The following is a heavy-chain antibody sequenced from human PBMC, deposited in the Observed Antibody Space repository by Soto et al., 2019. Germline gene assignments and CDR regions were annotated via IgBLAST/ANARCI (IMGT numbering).Heavy chain of an antibody. CDR1: GFTFSSYG. V-gene: IGHV3-30*18. Sequence: QVQLVESGGGVVQPGRSLRLSCAASGFTFSSYGMHWVRQAPGKGLEWVAVISYDGSNKYYADSVKGRFTISRDNSKNTLYRQMNSLRAEDTAVYYCAKGEYYGMDVWGQGTTVTVSS. J-gene: IGHJ6*02. CDR2: ISYDGSNK. CDR3: AKGEYYGMDV.